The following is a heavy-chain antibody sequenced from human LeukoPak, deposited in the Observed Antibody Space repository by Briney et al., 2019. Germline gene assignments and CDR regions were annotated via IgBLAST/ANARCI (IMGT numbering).Heavy chain of an antibody. CDR2: IYSGGSA. Sequence: PGGSLRLSCAASGFTFSSYAMSWVRQAPGKGLEWVSVIYSGGSAYYADSVKGRFTISRDNSKNTVYLQMNSLRAEDTAVYYCARDLTWGQGTLVTVSS. J-gene: IGHJ5*02. CDR3: ARDLT. CDR1: GFTFSSYA. V-gene: IGHV3-53*01.